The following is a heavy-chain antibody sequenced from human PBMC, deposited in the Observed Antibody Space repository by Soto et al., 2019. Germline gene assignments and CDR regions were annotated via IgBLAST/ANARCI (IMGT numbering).Heavy chain of an antibody. V-gene: IGHV3-33*01. D-gene: IGHD3-22*01. CDR3: ARDYYDSSGYYYVSPPPDY. CDR1: GFTFSSYG. CDR2: IWYDGSNK. Sequence: SLRLSCAASGFTFSSYGMHWVRQAPGKGLEWVAVIWYDGSNKYYADSVKGRFTISRDNSKNTLYLQMNSLRAEDTAVYYCARDYYDSSGYYYVSPPPDYWGQGTLVTVSS. J-gene: IGHJ4*02.